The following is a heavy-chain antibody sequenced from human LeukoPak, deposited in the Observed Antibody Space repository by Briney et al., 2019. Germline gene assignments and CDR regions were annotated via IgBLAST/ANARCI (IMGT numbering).Heavy chain of an antibody. CDR1: GGTFSSYA. CDR3: TAGYTYYYDSSGRGGAGYFDY. Sequence: GASVKVSCKASGGTFSSYAISWVRQAPGQGLEWMGGIIPIFGTANYAQKFQGRVTITADESTSTAYMELSSLRSEDTAVYYCTAGYTYYYDSSGRGGAGYFDYWGQGTLVTVSS. V-gene: IGHV1-69*13. D-gene: IGHD3-22*01. CDR2: IIPIFGTA. J-gene: IGHJ4*02.